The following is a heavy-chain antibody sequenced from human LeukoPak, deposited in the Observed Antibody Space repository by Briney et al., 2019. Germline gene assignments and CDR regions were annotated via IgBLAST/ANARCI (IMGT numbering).Heavy chain of an antibody. D-gene: IGHD2-2*01. CDR3: AREKGVVPAAGDAFDI. CDR2: IYYSGST. J-gene: IGHJ3*02. CDR1: GGSISSGDYY. Sequence: SGTLSLTCTVSGGSISSGDYYWSWIRQPPAKGLEWIGYIYYSGSTYYNPSLKSRVTISVDTSKNQFSLKLSSVTAADTAVYYCAREKGVVPAAGDAFDIWGQGTMVTVSS. V-gene: IGHV4-30-4*01.